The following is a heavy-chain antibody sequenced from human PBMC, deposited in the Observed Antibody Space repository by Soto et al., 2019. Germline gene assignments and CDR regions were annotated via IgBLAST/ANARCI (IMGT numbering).Heavy chain of an antibody. Sequence: GGSLILSCAASGFTFSSYSMNWVRQAPGKGLEWVGRIKSKTDGGTTDYAAPVKGRFTISRDDSKNTLYLQMNSLKTEDTAVYYCTTLSITIFGVVLMDVWGQGTTVTVSS. CDR2: IKSKTDGGTT. CDR3: TTLSITIFGVVLMDV. V-gene: IGHV3-15*07. J-gene: IGHJ6*02. CDR1: GFTFSSYS. D-gene: IGHD3-3*01.